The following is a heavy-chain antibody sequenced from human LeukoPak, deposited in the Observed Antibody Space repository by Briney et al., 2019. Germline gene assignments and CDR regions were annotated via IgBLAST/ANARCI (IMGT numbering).Heavy chain of an antibody. CDR2: IYYSGST. CDR3: ARGQYYNILTGFRGRFLGFDY. D-gene: IGHD3-9*01. CDR1: GGSISSYY. Sequence: SETLSLTCTVSGGSISSYYWSWIRQPPGKGLEWIGYIYYSGSTNYNPSLKSRVTISVDTSKNQFSLKLSSVTAADTAVYYCARGQYYNILTGFRGRFLGFDYWGQGTLVTVSS. J-gene: IGHJ4*02. V-gene: IGHV4-59*01.